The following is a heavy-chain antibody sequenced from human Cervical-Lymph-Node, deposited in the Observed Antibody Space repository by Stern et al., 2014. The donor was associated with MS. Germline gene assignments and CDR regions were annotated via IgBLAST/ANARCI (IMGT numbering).Heavy chain of an antibody. Sequence: VQLEESGAEVKKPGASVKVSCKASGYTFTSYYMHWVRQAPGQGLEWMGIINPSGGSTRYAQKFQGRVTMTRDTSTSTVYMELSSLRSEDTAVYYCASQSPIAVADYYGMDVWGQGTTVTVSS. J-gene: IGHJ6*02. CDR2: INPSGGST. CDR1: GYTFTSYY. CDR3: ASQSPIAVADYYGMDV. D-gene: IGHD6-19*01. V-gene: IGHV1-46*01.